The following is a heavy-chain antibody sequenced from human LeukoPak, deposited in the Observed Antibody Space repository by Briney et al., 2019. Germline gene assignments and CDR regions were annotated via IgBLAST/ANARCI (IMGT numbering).Heavy chain of an antibody. CDR1: GFTVSSNY. J-gene: IGHJ4*02. Sequence: GGSLRLSCAASGFTVSSNYMSWVRQAPGKGLDWVSVTYSDGSTYYADSVKGRFTISRDNSKNTVYLQMNRLRAEDTAVYYCARSPVIDSSSWSFDSWGQGTLDTVSS. D-gene: IGHD6-13*01. CDR2: TYSDGST. V-gene: IGHV3-53*01. CDR3: ARSPVIDSSSWSFDS.